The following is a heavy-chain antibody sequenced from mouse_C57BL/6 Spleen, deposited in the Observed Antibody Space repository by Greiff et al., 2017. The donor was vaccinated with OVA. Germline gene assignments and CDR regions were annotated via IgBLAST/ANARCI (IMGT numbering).Heavy chain of an antibody. CDR3: ARRLGYSDYAMDY. Sequence: EVKLVESGGGLVKPGGSLKLSCAASGFTFSDYGMHWVRQAPEKGLEWVAYISSGSSTIYYADTVKGRFTISRDNAKNTLFLQMTSLRSEDTAMYYCARRLGYSDYAMDYWGQGTSVTVSS. D-gene: IGHD2-12*01. CDR1: GFTFSDYG. V-gene: IGHV5-17*01. J-gene: IGHJ4*01. CDR2: ISSGSSTI.